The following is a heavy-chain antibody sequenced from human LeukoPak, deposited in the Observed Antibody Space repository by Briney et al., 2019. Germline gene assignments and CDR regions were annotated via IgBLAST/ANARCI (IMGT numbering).Heavy chain of an antibody. V-gene: IGHV4-59*08. CDR3: ARQRPYYYDGSGYYDP. Sequence: PSETLSLTCTVSGGYISSYYWSWIRQSPGKGLEWIGYIYYSGSTNCNPSLKSRVTISVDTSKNQFSLKLSSATAADTAVYYCARQRPYYYDGSGYYDPWGQGILVTVSS. CDR2: IYYSGST. CDR1: GGYISSYY. J-gene: IGHJ5*02. D-gene: IGHD3-22*01.